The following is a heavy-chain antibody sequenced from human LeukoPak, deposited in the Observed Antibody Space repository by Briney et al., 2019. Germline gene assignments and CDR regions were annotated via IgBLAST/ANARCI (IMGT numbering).Heavy chain of an antibody. V-gene: IGHV3-64D*06. CDR3: VTRGYYGSGSYPDAFDI. CDR1: GFTFSSYA. J-gene: IGHJ3*02. CDR2: IRSNGGST. D-gene: IGHD3-10*01. Sequence: GGSLRLSCSASGFTFSSYAMHWVRQAPGKGLEYVSAIRSNGGSTYYADSVKGRFTTSRDNSKNTLYLQMSSLRAEDTAVYYCVTRGYYGSGSYPDAFDIWGQGTMVTVSS.